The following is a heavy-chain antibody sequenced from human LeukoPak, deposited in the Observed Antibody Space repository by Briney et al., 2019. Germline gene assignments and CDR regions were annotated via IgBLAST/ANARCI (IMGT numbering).Heavy chain of an antibody. CDR3: ARGPAYAYYDFWSGYYTQRDPWFDP. CDR1: GGSFSGYY. V-gene: IGHV4-34*01. CDR2: INHSGST. J-gene: IGHJ5*02. Sequence: SETLSLTCAVYGGSFSGYYWSWIRQPPGKGLEWIGGINHSGSTNYNPSLKSRVTISVDTSKNQFSLKLSSVTAADTAVYYCARGPAYAYYDFWSGYYTQRDPWFDPWGQGTLVTVSS. D-gene: IGHD3-3*01.